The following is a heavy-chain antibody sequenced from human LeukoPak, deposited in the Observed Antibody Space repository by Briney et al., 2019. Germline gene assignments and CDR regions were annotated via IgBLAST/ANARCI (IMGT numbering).Heavy chain of an antibody. CDR3: ALVDTAMVTWFDP. V-gene: IGHV1-69*05. J-gene: IGHJ5*02. CDR1: GGTFSSYA. D-gene: IGHD5-18*01. Sequence: GSSVKVSCKASGGTFSSYAISWLRQAPGQGLEWMGRIIPIFGTANYAQKFQGRVTITTDESTSTAYMELSSLRSEDTAVYYCALVDTAMVTWFDPWGQGTLVTVSS. CDR2: IIPIFGTA.